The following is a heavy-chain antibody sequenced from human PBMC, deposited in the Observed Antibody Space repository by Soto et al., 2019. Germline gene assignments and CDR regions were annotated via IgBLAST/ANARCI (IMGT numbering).Heavy chain of an antibody. CDR3: ASGRARWLQSYYYYGMDV. CDR2: INSDGSST. J-gene: IGHJ6*02. CDR1: GFTFSSYW. Sequence: PGGSLRLSCAASGFTFSSYWMHWVRQAPGKGLVWVSRINSDGSSTSYADSVKGRFTISRDNAKNTLYLQMNSLRAEDTAVYYFASGRARWLQSYYYYGMDVWGQGTTVTVSS. V-gene: IGHV3-74*01. D-gene: IGHD5-12*01.